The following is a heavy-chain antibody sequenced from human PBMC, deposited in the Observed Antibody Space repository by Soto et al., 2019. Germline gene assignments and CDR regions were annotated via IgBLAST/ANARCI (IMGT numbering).Heavy chain of an antibody. CDR3: AKDGFRGSSKQRYYFDY. D-gene: IGHD3-16*01. V-gene: IGHV3-23*01. Sequence: PGGSLRLSCAASGFTFSSYAMSWVRQAPGKGLEWVSAISGSGGSTYYADSVKGRFTISRDNSKNTLYLQMNSLRAEDTAVYYCAKDGFRGSSKQRYYFDYWGQGTLVTVSS. J-gene: IGHJ4*02. CDR1: GFTFSSYA. CDR2: ISGSGGST.